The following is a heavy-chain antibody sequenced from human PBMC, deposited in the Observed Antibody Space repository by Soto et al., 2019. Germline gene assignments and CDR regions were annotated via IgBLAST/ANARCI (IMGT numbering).Heavy chain of an antibody. CDR2: IYYTGST. V-gene: IGHV4-59*01. D-gene: IGHD3-10*01. Sequence: SETLSLTCTVSDDSISTFYWSWIRQPPGKGLEWIGYIYYTGSTNYNPSLKSRVTMSVDTSKKQFSLKLSSVTAADTAVYYCARQRGNYFDYWGQGTLVTVSS. CDR3: ARQRGNYFDY. J-gene: IGHJ4*02. CDR1: DDSISTFY.